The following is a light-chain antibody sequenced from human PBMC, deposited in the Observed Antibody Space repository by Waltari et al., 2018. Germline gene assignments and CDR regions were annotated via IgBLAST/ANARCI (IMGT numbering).Light chain of an antibody. J-gene: IGKJ3*01. V-gene: IGKV1-5*03. Sequence: DIQMTQSPSTLSASVGDKVTIICRASQRFSSYFAWYQQKPGKAPKILIYKTSSLETGVPSSFSGTGSGTDFTLTISSLQPDDIATYYCQQYNSYPFTFGPGTKVDIK. CDR2: KTS. CDR3: QQYNSYPFT. CDR1: QRFSSY.